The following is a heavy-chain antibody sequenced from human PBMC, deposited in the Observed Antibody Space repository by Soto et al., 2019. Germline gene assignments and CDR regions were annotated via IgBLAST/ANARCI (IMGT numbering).Heavy chain of an antibody. J-gene: IGHJ4*02. CDR1: GFTFSSYW. CDR3: ARDPEYYYASGSYY. Sequence: GGSLRLSCAASGFTFSSYWMSWVRQAPGKGLEWVANIKQDGSEKYYVDSVKGRFTISRDNAKNSLYLQMNSLRAEDTAVYYCARDPEYYYASGSYYWGQGTPVTVSS. CDR2: IKQDGSEK. D-gene: IGHD3-10*01. V-gene: IGHV3-7*01.